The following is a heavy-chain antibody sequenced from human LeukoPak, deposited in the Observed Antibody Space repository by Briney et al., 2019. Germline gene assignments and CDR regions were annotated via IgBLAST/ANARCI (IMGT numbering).Heavy chain of an antibody. CDR2: IYHSGST. CDR1: GGSISSGGYS. Sequence: SQTLSLTCAVSGGSISSGGYSWSWIRQPPGKGLEWIGYIYHSGSTYYNPSLKSRVTMSVDTSKNQFSLKLSSVTAADTAVYYCARDPGAARPTAFDIWGQGTMVTVSS. V-gene: IGHV4-30-2*01. J-gene: IGHJ3*02. D-gene: IGHD6-6*01. CDR3: ARDPGAARPTAFDI.